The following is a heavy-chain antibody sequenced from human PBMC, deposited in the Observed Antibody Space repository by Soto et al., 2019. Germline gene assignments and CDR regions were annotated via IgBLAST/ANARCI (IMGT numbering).Heavy chain of an antibody. CDR1: GFTFSEYS. CDR2: ISSDGDIT. Sequence: QAVGSLRLSCSASGFTFSEYSMHWVRQAPGKGLQYVSTISSDGDITYYADSVKGRFTISRDNSKNTLYLQMNSLRPEDTAVYYCVKVSTFYDILTGYYSTNFFDPWGQGTLVTVSS. D-gene: IGHD3-9*01. J-gene: IGHJ5*02. CDR3: VKVSTFYDILTGYYSTNFFDP. V-gene: IGHV3-64D*06.